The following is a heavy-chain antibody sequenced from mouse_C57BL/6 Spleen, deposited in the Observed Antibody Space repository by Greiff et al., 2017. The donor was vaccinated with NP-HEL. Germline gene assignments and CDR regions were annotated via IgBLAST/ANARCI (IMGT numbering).Heavy chain of an antibody. D-gene: IGHD1-1*01. J-gene: IGHJ3*01. CDR3: TRAGYYGSSPAWFAY. Sequence: QVQLQQSGAELVRPGASVTLSCKASGYTFTDYEMHWVKQTPVHGLEWIGAIDPETGGTAYNQKFKGKAILTADKSSSTAYMELRSLTSEDSAVYYGTRAGYYGSSPAWFAYWGQGTLVTVSA. CDR1: GYTFTDYE. V-gene: IGHV1-15*01. CDR2: IDPETGGT.